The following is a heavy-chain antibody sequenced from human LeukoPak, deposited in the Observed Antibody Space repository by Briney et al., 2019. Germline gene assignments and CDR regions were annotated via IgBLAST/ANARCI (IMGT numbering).Heavy chain of an antibody. D-gene: IGHD3-10*01. V-gene: IGHV4-59*01. CDR2: IYYSGST. J-gene: IGHJ4*02. CDR1: GGSISSYY. Sequence: SETLSLTCTVSGGSISSYYWSWIRQPPGKGLEWIGYIYYSGSTNYNPSLKSRVTISVDTSKNQFSLKLRSVTAADTAVYYCARSLEGDPYGSGSPGYWGQGTLVTVSS. CDR3: ARSLEGDPYGSGSPGY.